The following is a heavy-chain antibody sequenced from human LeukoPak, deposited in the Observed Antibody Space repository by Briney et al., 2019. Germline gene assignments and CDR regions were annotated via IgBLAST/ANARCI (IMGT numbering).Heavy chain of an antibody. CDR2: ISTNSDIR. Sequence: ASVKVSCKASGYTFTNDGISWGRQAPGQGLEWMGWISTNSDIRTYAQTLQGRFTMTTDTATTTAYMELNNLTFDATAVYYCARDWDAMNNCFDPWGQGTPVTVSS. V-gene: IGHV1-18*01. J-gene: IGHJ5*02. D-gene: IGHD1-26*01. CDR1: GYTFTNDG. CDR3: ARDWDAMNNCFDP.